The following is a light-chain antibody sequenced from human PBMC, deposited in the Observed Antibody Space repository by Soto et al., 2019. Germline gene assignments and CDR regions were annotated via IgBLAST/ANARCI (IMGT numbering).Light chain of an antibody. CDR2: DAS. Sequence: DLHLTQSPSFLSASVGDRVTITCRASQGIRTYLAWFQQQPGKAPKLLIYDASTLQSGVPSRFSGSGSGTEFTLTISSLQPEDFATYYCQQLNTYPYTFGQGTKLEIK. CDR1: QGIRTY. J-gene: IGKJ2*01. V-gene: IGKV1-9*01. CDR3: QQLNTYPYT.